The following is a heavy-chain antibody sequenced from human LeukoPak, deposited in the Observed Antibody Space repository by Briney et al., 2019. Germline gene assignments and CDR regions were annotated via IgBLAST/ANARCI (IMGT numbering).Heavy chain of an antibody. D-gene: IGHD6-13*01. V-gene: IGHV4-59*01. CDR2: IYYSGTT. CDR3: ARGVYIAAAQYGY. CDR1: GGSISSYY. J-gene: IGHJ4*02. Sequence: SETLSLTCTVSGGSISSYYWSWIRQPPGRGLEWIGYIYYSGTTNYNPSLKSRVTISVDTSKNQFSLKLSSVTAADAAVYYCARGVYIAAAQYGYWGQGTLVTVSS.